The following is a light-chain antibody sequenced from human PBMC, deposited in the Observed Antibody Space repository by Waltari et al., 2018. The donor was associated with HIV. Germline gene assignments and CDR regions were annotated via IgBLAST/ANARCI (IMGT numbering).Light chain of an antibody. Sequence: SVLIQPPSASGTPGQRVTIPCSGSTFNLGNNLVSWYQQLPATAPRLLIDGNNQRPSGVPNRFSTSKSGTSASLAISGLRSEDEVDYYCAAWDDSLTGWVFGGGTKLTVL. CDR1: TFNLGNNL. V-gene: IGLV1-47*01. CDR3: AAWDDSLTGWV. CDR2: GNN. J-gene: IGLJ3*02.